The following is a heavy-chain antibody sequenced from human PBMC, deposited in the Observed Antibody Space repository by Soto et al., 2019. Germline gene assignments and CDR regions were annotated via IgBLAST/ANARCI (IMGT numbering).Heavy chain of an antibody. CDR1: GGSISSGNL. CDR2: IYHSGST. Sequence: TLSLTCAVSGGSISSGNLWSWVRQPPGKGLEWIGEIYHSGSTNYNPSLKSRVTISVDKSKNHFSLKLSSVTAADTAVYYCASLGTTVNTFDYWGQGTLVTVSS. D-gene: IGHD4-4*01. J-gene: IGHJ4*02. V-gene: IGHV4-4*02. CDR3: ASLGTTVNTFDY.